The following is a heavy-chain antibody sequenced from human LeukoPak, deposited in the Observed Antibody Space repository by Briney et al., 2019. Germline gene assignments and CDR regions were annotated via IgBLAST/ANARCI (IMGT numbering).Heavy chain of an antibody. V-gene: IGHV3-30*18. CDR1: AFTFSSYG. J-gene: IGHJ4*02. Sequence: GGSLRLSCAASAFTFSSYGMHWVRQAPGKGLEWVAVISYDGSNKYYADSVKGRFTISRDNSKNTLYLQMNSLRAEDTAVYYCAKVHSSSWYYFDYWGQGTLVTVSS. CDR3: AKVHSSSWYYFDY. CDR2: ISYDGSNK. D-gene: IGHD6-13*01.